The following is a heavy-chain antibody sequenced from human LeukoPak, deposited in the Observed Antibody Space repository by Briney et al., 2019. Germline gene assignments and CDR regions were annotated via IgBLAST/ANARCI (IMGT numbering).Heavy chain of an antibody. CDR2: INHSGST. D-gene: IGHD3-10*01. CDR1: GGSFSGYY. Sequence: PSETLSLTCAVYGGSFSGYYWSWIRQPPGKGLEWIGEINHSGSTNYNPSLKSRVTISVDTSKNQFSLKLSSVTAADTAVYYCARVGARIRYYYMDVWGKGTTVTVSS. J-gene: IGHJ6*03. V-gene: IGHV4-34*01. CDR3: ARVGARIRYYYMDV.